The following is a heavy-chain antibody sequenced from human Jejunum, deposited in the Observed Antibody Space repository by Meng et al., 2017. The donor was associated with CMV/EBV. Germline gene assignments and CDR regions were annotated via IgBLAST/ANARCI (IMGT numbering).Heavy chain of an antibody. CDR3: ARSDPSKGPDDYFDY. D-gene: IGHD1-14*01. CDR1: GFTFSTYW. V-gene: IGHV3-7*01. J-gene: IGHJ4*02. Sequence: GFTFSTYWMSWIRQAPGKGLEWVVNIKEDGSEKYYVDSVKGRFTISRDNAKNSLYLQMNSLRVEDTAVYYCARSDPSKGPDDYFDYWGQGTLVTVSS. CDR2: IKEDGSEK.